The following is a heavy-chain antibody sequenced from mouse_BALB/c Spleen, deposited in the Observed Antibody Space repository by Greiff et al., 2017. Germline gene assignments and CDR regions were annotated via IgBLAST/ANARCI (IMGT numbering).Heavy chain of an antibody. J-gene: IGHJ4*01. CDR1: GFTFSSYA. D-gene: IGHD2-1*01. V-gene: IGHV5-9-4*01. CDR3: ARDQEGIYYGNYYAMDY. CDR2: ISSGGSYT. Sequence: DVKLVESGGGLVKPGGSLKLSCAASGFTFSSYAMSWVRQSPEKRLEWVAEISSGGSYTYYPDTVTGRFTISRDNAKNTLYLEMSSLRSEDTAMYYCARDQEGIYYGNYYAMDYWGQGTSVTVSS.